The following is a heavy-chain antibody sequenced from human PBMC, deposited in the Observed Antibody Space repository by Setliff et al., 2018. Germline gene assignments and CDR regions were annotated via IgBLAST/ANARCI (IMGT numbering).Heavy chain of an antibody. V-gene: IGHV4-39*02. CDR3: ARGRGAIDY. CDR2: IYYRGST. Sequence: SETLSLTCTVSGDSINSNNYYWGWIRQPPGKGLEWIVTIYYRGSTYYNPSLKSRVSISIDTSETHFSLKLNSVTAADTAVYYCARGRGAIDYWGQGTLVTVSS. CDR1: GDSINSNNYY. J-gene: IGHJ4*02. D-gene: IGHD1-26*01.